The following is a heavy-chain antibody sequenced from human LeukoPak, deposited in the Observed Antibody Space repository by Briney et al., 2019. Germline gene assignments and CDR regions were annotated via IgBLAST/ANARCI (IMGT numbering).Heavy chain of an antibody. Sequence: SETLSLTCTVSGGSISSSSYYWSWIRQPPGEGLEWIGYIYYSGSTNYNPSLKSRVTISVDTSKNQFSLKLSSVTAADTAVYYCASHRGGSSSLFDYWGQGTLVTVSS. V-gene: IGHV4-61*01. CDR2: IYYSGST. CDR3: ASHRGGSSSLFDY. J-gene: IGHJ4*02. D-gene: IGHD1-26*01. CDR1: GGSISSSSYY.